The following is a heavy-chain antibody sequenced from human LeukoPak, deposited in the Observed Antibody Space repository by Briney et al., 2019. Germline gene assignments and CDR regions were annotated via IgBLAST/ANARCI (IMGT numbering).Heavy chain of an antibody. CDR1: GYTFTSSG. J-gene: IGHJ2*01. Sequence: ASVKVSCKASGYTFTSSGISWVRQAPGQGLEWLGWISAYNGNTNYAQKVQGRVTMTSDTSTRTAYMELRSLTSDDTAVYYCARITMVRGVIFDWYSDLWGRGTLVTVSS. CDR3: ARITMVRGVIFDWYSDL. CDR2: ISAYNGNT. V-gene: IGHV1-18*01. D-gene: IGHD3-10*01.